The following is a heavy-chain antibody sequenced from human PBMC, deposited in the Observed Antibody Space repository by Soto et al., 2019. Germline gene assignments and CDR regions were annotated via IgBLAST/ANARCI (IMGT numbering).Heavy chain of an antibody. CDR1: GGTFNSYT. V-gene: IGHV1-69*06. D-gene: IGHD1-26*01. J-gene: IGHJ4*02. CDR3: ASWRSYSGSYCFDY. CDR2: VVPMYDSV. Sequence: SVKVSCKASGGTFNSYTINWVRQAPGRGLEWVGQVVPMYDSVNYAENFQGRVTITADKSTKTAYMELTSLRSEDTALYFCASWRSYSGSYCFDYWGQGALVTVSS.